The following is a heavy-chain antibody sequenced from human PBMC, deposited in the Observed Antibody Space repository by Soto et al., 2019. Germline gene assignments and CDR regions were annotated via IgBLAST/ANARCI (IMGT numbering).Heavy chain of an antibody. CDR3: ARDERLSYQVGGSGSYYGY. D-gene: IGHD3-10*01. CDR2: ISAYNGNT. V-gene: IGHV1-18*01. Sequence: ASVKVPCKASGYTFTSYGISWVRQAPGQGLEWMGWISAYNGNTNYAQKLQGRVTMTRDTSTSTVYMELRSLRSEDTAVYYCARDERLSYQVGGSGSYYGYWGQG. J-gene: IGHJ4*02. CDR1: GYTFTSYG.